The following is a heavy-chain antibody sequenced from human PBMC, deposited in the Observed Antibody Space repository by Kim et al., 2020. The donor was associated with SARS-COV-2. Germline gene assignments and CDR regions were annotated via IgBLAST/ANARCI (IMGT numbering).Heavy chain of an antibody. Sequence: TNTAYTDSGRGRFTISRDNAKNTVYLKMNSLRVEDTDVYYCLSPCSGQGYWGQGTLVTVSS. CDR3: LSPCSGQGY. J-gene: IGHJ4*02. CDR2: TNT. V-gene: IGHV3-74*01. D-gene: IGHD2-15*01.